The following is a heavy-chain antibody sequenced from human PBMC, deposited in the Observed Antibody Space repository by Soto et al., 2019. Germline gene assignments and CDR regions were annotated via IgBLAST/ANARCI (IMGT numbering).Heavy chain of an antibody. Sequence: HGKGLEWMGGFDPEDGETIYAQKFQGRVTMTEDTSTDTAYMELSSLRSEDTAVYYCATATPSMVRGVIISPFYYYYMAVWGKGTTVTVSS. CDR3: ATATPSMVRGVIISPFYYYYMAV. D-gene: IGHD3-10*01. CDR2: FDPEDGET. V-gene: IGHV1-24*01. J-gene: IGHJ6*03.